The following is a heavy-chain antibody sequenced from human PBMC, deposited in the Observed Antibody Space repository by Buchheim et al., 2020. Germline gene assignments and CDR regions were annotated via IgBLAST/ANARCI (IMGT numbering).Heavy chain of an antibody. Sequence: QVQLVESGGGVVQPGRSLRLSCAASGFTFSSYGMHWVRQAPGKGLEWVAVISSDGSNKYYADSVKGRFTISRDNSKTTLYLQMNSLRAEDTAVYYCAKDGCVNTSCLLPDFGYWGQGTL. J-gene: IGHJ4*02. CDR1: GFTFSSYG. V-gene: IGHV3-30*18. CDR3: AKDGCVNTSCLLPDFGY. D-gene: IGHD2-2*01. CDR2: ISSDGSNK.